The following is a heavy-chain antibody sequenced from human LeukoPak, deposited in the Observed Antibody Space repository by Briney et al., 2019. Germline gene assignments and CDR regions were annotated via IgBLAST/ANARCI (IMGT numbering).Heavy chain of an antibody. J-gene: IGHJ4*02. CDR1: GFTFSNYE. Sequence: AGGSLILSCATSGFTFSNYEMSWVRQAPGKGLEWVSGIIGSGGYTYYADSVKGRFTISRDNSKNTLSLQMDSLRAEDTAVYYCVKQRGSYLDFDYWGQGTLVTVSS. D-gene: IGHD1-26*01. CDR2: IIGSGGYT. CDR3: VKQRGSYLDFDY. V-gene: IGHV3-23*01.